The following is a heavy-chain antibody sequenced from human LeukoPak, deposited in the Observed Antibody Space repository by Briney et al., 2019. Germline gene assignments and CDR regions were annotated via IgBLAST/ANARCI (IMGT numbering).Heavy chain of an antibody. V-gene: IGHV3-7*03. CDR3: ARGGGLDV. Sequence: GGSLRLSCAASGFSFSSNWMNWARQAPGKGLEWVASINHNGNVNYYVDSVKGRFTISKDNAKNSLYLQMSNLRAEDTAVYFCARGGGLDVWGQGATVTVSS. CDR1: GFSFSSNW. CDR2: INHNGNVN. D-gene: IGHD3-16*01. J-gene: IGHJ6*02.